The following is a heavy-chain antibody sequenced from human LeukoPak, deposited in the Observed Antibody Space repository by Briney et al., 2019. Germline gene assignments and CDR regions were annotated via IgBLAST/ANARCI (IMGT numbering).Heavy chain of an antibody. Sequence: GESLKISCKGSGYSFTSYWIGWVRQMPGKGLEWMGIIYPGDSDTRYSPSFQGQVTISADKFISTAYLQWGSLKASGTAMYYCARLENSAYYYYWGQGTLVTVSS. CDR2: IYPGDSDT. CDR1: GYSFTSYW. V-gene: IGHV5-51*01. J-gene: IGHJ4*02. D-gene: IGHD3-22*01. CDR3: ARLENSAYYYY.